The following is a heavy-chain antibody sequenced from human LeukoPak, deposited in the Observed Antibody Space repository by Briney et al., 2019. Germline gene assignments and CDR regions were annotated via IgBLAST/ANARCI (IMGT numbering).Heavy chain of an antibody. CDR3: ARELVSYGDFGN. V-gene: IGHV3-74*01. CDR2: INADGTIA. D-gene: IGHD4-17*01. CDR1: GFSFSGYW. Sequence: GGSLRLSCAASGFSFSGYWMHWVRQAPGKGLVWVSRINADGTIATYAHSVEGRCTISRDNTKNTLCLQMNSPRAEDTAVYYCARELVSYGDFGNWGQGTLVTVSS. J-gene: IGHJ4*02.